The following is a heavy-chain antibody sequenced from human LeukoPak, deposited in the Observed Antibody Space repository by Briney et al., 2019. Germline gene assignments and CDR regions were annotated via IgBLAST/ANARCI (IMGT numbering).Heavy chain of an antibody. V-gene: IGHV4-34*01. D-gene: IGHD3-10*01. CDR2: INHSGST. J-gene: IGHJ5*02. CDR3: ARNYGSGSYYWFDP. Sequence: SETLSLTCAVYGGSFSGHYWSWIRQPPGKGLEWIGEINHSGSTNYNPSLKGRVTISVDTSKNQFSLKLSSVTAADTAVYYCARNYGSGSYYWFDPWGQGTLVTVSS. CDR1: GGSFSGHY.